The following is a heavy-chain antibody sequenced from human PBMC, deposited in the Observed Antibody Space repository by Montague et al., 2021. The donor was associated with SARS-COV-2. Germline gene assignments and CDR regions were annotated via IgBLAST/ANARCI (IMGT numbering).Heavy chain of an antibody. CDR2: IDWDDDK. CDR3: ARETGTTVSLDY. CDR1: GGSISSGGYY. V-gene: IGHV2-70*11. D-gene: IGHD1-7*01. Sequence: TLSLTCTVSGGSISSGGYYWSWIRQPPGKALEWLARIDWDDDKYYSTSLKTRLTIPKDTSKNQVVLTMTNMDPVDTATYYCARETGTTVSLDYWGQGTLVTVSS. J-gene: IGHJ4*02.